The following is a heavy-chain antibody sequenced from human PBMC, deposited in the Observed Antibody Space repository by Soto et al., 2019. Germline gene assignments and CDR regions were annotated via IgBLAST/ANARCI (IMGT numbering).Heavy chain of an antibody. CDR1: GGSISSYY. J-gene: IGHJ4*02. CDR2: IYYSGST. Sequence: QVQLQESGPGLVKPSETLSLTCTVSGGSISSYYWSWIRQPPGKGLEWIGYIYYSGSTNYNPSLMSQVTISVDTYTNQLHLKLSSVTAADTAVYYCARGAFGSGSYYNEGIDYWGQGTLVTVSS. D-gene: IGHD3-10*01. V-gene: IGHV4-59*01. CDR3: ARGAFGSGSYYNEGIDY.